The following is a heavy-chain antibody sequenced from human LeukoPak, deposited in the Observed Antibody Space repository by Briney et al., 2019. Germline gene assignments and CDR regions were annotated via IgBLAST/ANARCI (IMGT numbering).Heavy chain of an antibody. J-gene: IGHJ4*02. V-gene: IGHV1-18*04. D-gene: IGHD6-19*01. CDR2: ISAYNSNT. CDR3: ARIAVTAYYFDY. Sequence: ASVKVSCKASGYTFTSHGISWVRQAPGQGLECMGWISAYNSNTNYAQKLQGRVIMTTDTSTSTAYIELRSLRSDDTAVYYCARIAVTAYYFDYWGQGTLVTVSS. CDR1: GYTFTSHG.